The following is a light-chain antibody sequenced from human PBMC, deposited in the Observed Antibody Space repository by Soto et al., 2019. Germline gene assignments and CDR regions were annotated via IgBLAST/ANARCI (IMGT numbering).Light chain of an antibody. CDR1: SSDVGGSIY. Sequence: QSVLTQPASVSGSPGQSITISCTGTSSDVGGSIYVSWYQQHPGKAPKLMIFEVSNRPSGVSNRFSGSKSGNTASLTISGLQVEDEADYYCCSFSDTSTLYVFGTGTKVTVL. CDR2: EVS. CDR3: CSFSDTSTLYV. V-gene: IGLV2-14*01. J-gene: IGLJ1*01.